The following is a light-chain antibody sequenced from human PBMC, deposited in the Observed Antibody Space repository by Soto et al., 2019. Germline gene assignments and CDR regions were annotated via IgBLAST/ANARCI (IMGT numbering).Light chain of an antibody. Sequence: EFVMTQSPALLSVSPGERVTLSCRASQSVNNNLAWYQQQPGQAPRLLIYDTSSRATGVPARFSGSGSGTEFTLTISSLKAEDFAVYYCQQYNDRPPLTFGGGTKVDIK. J-gene: IGKJ4*01. CDR3: QQYNDRPPLT. CDR2: DTS. CDR1: QSVNNN. V-gene: IGKV3-15*01.